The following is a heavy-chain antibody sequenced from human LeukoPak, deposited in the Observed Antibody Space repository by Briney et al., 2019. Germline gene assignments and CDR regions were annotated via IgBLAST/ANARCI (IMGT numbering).Heavy chain of an antibody. Sequence: QSGGSLRLSCAASGFTVSSNYMSWVRQAPGKGLEWVSVIYSGGSTYYADSVKGRFTISRDNSKNTLYLQMNSLRAEDTAVYYCARDKGIAASGMDVWGQGTTVTVSS. D-gene: IGHD6-13*01. CDR1: GFTVSSNY. CDR2: IYSGGST. CDR3: ARDKGIAASGMDV. J-gene: IGHJ6*02. V-gene: IGHV3-66*01.